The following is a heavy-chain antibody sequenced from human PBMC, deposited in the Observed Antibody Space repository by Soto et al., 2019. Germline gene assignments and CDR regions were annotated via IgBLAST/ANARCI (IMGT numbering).Heavy chain of an antibody. V-gene: IGHV3-11*01. CDR2: MSGGGSTI. CDR1: DFTFSDYY. CDR3: ARTRKACYYCGAHFDY. J-gene: IGHJ4*01. Sequence: PGGSLRLSCAASDFTFSDYYMSWVRQAPGKGLEWVSYMSGGGSTIYYADSVKGRFAISRDNSKKSLYLEMNSLRGDDTAVYYCARTRKACYYCGAHFDYWGHGTLVTVSS. D-gene: IGHD2-21*01.